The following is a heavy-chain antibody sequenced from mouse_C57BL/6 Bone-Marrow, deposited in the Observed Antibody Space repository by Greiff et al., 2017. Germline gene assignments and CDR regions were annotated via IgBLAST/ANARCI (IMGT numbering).Heavy chain of an antibody. CDR1: GFTFSSYA. J-gene: IGHJ1*03. CDR3: ARAWGGYFDV. Sequence: VQLVESGGGLVKPGGSLKLSCAASGFTFSSYAMSWVRQTPEKRLEWVATISDGGSYTYYPDNVKGRFTISRDNAKNNLYLQMSHLKSEDTAMYYCARAWGGYFDVWGTGTTVTVSS. D-gene: IGHD4-1*01. V-gene: IGHV5-4*01. CDR2: ISDGGSYT.